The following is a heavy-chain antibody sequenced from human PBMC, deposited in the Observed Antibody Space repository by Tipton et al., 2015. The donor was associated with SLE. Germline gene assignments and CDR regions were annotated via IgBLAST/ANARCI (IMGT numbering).Heavy chain of an antibody. J-gene: IGHJ3*02. Sequence: QLVQSGPEVKKPGASVKVSCKASGYTFTGYYMHWERQAPGQGLEWMGWINPNSGGTNYAQRFQGRVTMTRDTSISTAYMELSRLTSDDTAVYYCSTGPPAVTDDFDIWGQGTMVTVSS. CDR1: GYTFTGYY. V-gene: IGHV1-2*02. CDR2: INPNSGGT. CDR3: STGPPAVTDDFDI. D-gene: IGHD4-17*01.